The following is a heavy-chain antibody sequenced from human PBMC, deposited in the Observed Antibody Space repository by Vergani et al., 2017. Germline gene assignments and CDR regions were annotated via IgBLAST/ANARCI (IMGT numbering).Heavy chain of an antibody. J-gene: IGHJ4*01. Sequence: EVHLLESGGGLVQSGGSLRLFCAASGFTFSNYAVSWVRQAPGRGLAWVSSISGPGLSTYYADSVKGRFSISRDNSKNTVFLQMHSLRAEDTAIYYCVKEKIDLGSYFFDSWGHGILVTVSS. CDR1: GFTFSNYA. CDR2: ISGPGLST. CDR3: VKEKIDLGSYFFDS. V-gene: IGHV3-23*01. D-gene: IGHD2/OR15-2a*01.